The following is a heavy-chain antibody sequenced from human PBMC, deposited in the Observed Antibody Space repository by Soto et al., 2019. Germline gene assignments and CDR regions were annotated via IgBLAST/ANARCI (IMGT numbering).Heavy chain of an antibody. CDR3: ARVLRGIVVVPAADRLPPGYGMDV. J-gene: IGHJ6*02. V-gene: IGHV4-34*01. CDR1: GGSFSGYY. D-gene: IGHD2-2*01. Sequence: SETLSLTCAVYGGSFSGYYWSWIRQPPGKGLDWIGEINHSGSTNYNPSLKSRVNISVDTSKNQFSLKLSSVTAAATAVYYCARVLRGIVVVPAADRLPPGYGMDVWGQGTTVT. CDR2: INHSGST.